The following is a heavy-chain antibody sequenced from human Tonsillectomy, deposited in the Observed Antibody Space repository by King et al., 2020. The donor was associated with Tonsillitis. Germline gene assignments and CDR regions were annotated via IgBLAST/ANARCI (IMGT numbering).Heavy chain of an antibody. CDR2: ISIIGSSK. D-gene: IGHD3-22*01. J-gene: IGHJ4*02. CDR1: RFMFSDHY. Sequence: VQLVESGGGLVKPGGSLRLSCAASRFMFSDHYMSWILQAPGKGLEGISYISIIGSSKHYADSVKGRFTVSRDNAQKSLYLQMNSLRAEDTAVYYCARVPSGSIIDYWGRGTLVTASS. V-gene: IGHV3-11*01. CDR3: ARVPSGSIIDY.